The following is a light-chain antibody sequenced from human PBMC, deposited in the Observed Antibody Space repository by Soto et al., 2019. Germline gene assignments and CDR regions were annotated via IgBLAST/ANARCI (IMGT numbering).Light chain of an antibody. CDR3: HQRSNWPLT. Sequence: EIVLTQSPATLSLSPGERATLTCRASQSVSSYLAWSQQKPGQAPRLLIYDASNRAPGVPARFSGSGSGTDFTLTIRSLEPEDFAVSYCHQRSNWPLTFGPGTKVDVK. CDR1: QSVSSY. CDR2: DAS. V-gene: IGKV3-11*01. J-gene: IGKJ3*01.